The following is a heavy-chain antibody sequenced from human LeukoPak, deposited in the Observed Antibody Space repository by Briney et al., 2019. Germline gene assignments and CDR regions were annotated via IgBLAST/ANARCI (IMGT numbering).Heavy chain of an antibody. V-gene: IGHV4-39*07. CDR3: AAEFAYSFGAFDY. CDR1: GGSFSSSSYY. CDR2: IYYSGST. D-gene: IGHD5-18*01. Sequence: SETLSLTCTVSGGSFSSSSYYWGWIRQPPGMGLEGIGSIYYSGSTYYNPSLKSRVTISVDTSKNQFSLRLSSVTAADTAVYYCAAEFAYSFGAFDYWGQGTLVTVPS. J-gene: IGHJ4*02.